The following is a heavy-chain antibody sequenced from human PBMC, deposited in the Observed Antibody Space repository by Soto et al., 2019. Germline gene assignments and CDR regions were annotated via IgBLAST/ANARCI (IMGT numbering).Heavy chain of an antibody. CDR3: GRLEGLATISYYFDY. CDR2: VYYSGST. J-gene: IGHJ4*02. CDR1: GGSVSSSSYY. Sequence: QLQLQESGPGLVKPSETLSLTCTVSGGSVSSSSYYWGWVRQPPGKGLEWIGSVYYSGSTYYTPSLESRGTISVDKSKNQCSLKLMSLSAADTAVYYCGRLEGLATISYYFDYWGQGALVTVSS. D-gene: IGHD3-9*01. V-gene: IGHV4-39*01.